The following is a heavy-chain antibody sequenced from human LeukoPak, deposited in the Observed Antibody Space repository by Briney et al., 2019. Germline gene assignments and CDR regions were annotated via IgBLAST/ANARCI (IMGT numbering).Heavy chain of an antibody. CDR2: IKQDGSEK. CDR1: GFTFSSYG. J-gene: IGHJ4*02. Sequence: GGSLRLSCAASGFTFSSYGMHWVRQAPGKGLEWVANIKQDGSEKYYVDSVKGRFTISRDNAKNSLYLQMNSLRAEDTAVYYCARSASGYSYGYPFDYWGQGTLVTVSS. CDR3: ARSASGYSYGYPFDY. D-gene: IGHD5-18*01. V-gene: IGHV3-7*01.